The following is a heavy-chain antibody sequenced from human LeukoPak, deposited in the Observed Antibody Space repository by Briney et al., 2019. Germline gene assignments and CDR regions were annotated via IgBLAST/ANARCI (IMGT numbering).Heavy chain of an antibody. CDR3: ARDWMYHSSRAYYYYMDV. CDR1: GFTFSSYW. Sequence: GGSLRLSCAASGFTFSSYWMSWVRQAPGKGLEWVAHIKQDGSEKYYVDSVKGRFTISRDNAKNSLYLQMNSLRAEDTAVYYCARDWMYHSSRAYYYYMDVWGKGTTVTISS. J-gene: IGHJ6*03. CDR2: IKQDGSEK. V-gene: IGHV3-7*01. D-gene: IGHD6-13*01.